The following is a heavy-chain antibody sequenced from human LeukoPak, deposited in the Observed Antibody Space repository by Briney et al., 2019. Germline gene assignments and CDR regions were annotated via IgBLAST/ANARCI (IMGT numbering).Heavy chain of an antibody. CDR2: INHRGST. D-gene: IGHD3-10*01. V-gene: IGHV4-34*01. J-gene: IGHJ4*02. CDR1: GGSFSGYY. Sequence: SETLSLTCAVYGGSFSGYYWSWIRQPPGKGLEWIGEINHRGSTNYNPSLKSRVTISVDTSKNQFSLKLSSVTAADTAVYYCARVRSYHGSASYYIRSKYFDYWGQGTLVTVSS. CDR3: ARVRSYHGSASYYIRSKYFDY.